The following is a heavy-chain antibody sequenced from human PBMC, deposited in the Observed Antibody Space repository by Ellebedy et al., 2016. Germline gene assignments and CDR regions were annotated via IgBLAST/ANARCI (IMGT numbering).Heavy chain of an antibody. Sequence: GESLKISXAASGFTFSSYWMHWVRQAPGKGLVWVSRINSDGSSTSYADSVKGRFTISRDNAKNTLYLQMNSLRAEDTAVYYCARDDFSRGYSYGEYYYYYYGMDVWGQGTTVTVSS. CDR2: INSDGSST. J-gene: IGHJ6*02. CDR3: ARDDFSRGYSYGEYYYYYYGMDV. V-gene: IGHV3-74*01. CDR1: GFTFSSYW. D-gene: IGHD5-18*01.